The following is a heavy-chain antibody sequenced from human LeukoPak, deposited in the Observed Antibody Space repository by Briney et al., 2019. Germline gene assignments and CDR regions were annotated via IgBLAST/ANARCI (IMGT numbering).Heavy chain of an antibody. J-gene: IGHJ3*02. CDR2: IRYDGITK. D-gene: IGHD5-24*01. Sequence: GGSLRLSCAASGFTFSSYAMSWVRQAPGEGLEWVAHIRYDGITKWYADSVQGRFTISGDNSKNTLYLQMNSLRAEDTAVYYCAKDLDGYGSFDIWGLGTMVTVSS. CDR3: AKDLDGYGSFDI. CDR1: GFTFSSYA. V-gene: IGHV3-30*02.